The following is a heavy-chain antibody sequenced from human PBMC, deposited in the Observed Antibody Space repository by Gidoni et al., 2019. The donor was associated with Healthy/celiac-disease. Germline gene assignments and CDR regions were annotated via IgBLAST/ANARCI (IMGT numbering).Heavy chain of an antibody. CDR3: ARGFGYSYGYVGYYYYYMDV. CDR1: GWSFRGYY. CDR2: INHSGSN. J-gene: IGHJ6*03. D-gene: IGHD5-18*01. Sequence: QVQLQQWGAGLLKPSETLSLTCAVYGWSFRGYYWIWIRQPPVKGLEWIGEINHSGSNNYNPSLKSRVTISVDTSKNQFSLKLSSVTAADTAVYYCARGFGYSYGYVGYYYYYMDVWGKGTTVTVSS. V-gene: IGHV4-34*01.